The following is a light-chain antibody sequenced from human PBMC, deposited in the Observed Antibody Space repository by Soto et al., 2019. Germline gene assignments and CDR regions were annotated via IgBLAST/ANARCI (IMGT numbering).Light chain of an antibody. CDR3: QQYNSYSWT. V-gene: IGKV1-5*01. CDR1: QSISSW. J-gene: IGKJ1*01. Sequence: DIQMTQSPSTLSASVGDRVTITCRASQSISSWLAWYQQKPGKAPKLLIRDASNLESGVPSRFSGSGSGTEFTLTISSLQPDDFTTYYCQQYNSYSWTFGQGTKVDIK. CDR2: DAS.